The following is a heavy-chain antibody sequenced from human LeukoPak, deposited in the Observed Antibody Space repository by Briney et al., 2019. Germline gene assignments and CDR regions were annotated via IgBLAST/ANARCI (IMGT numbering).Heavy chain of an antibody. Sequence: ASVKVSCKASGYTFSSYDINWVRQAAGQGLEWMGWMNPNSGNTGYAQRFQGRVTITRNTSISTAYMELNSLRSEDTAVYYCAFGGSQGFDNWGQGTLVTVSS. J-gene: IGHJ4*02. D-gene: IGHD3-16*01. V-gene: IGHV1-8*03. CDR3: AFGGSQGFDN. CDR2: MNPNSGNT. CDR1: GYTFSSYD.